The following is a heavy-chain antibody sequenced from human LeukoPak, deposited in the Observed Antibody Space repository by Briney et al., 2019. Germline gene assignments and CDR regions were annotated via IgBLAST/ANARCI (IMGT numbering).Heavy chain of an antibody. CDR3: AKNMGYGDYWYFDL. CDR1: GYTFTSYG. Sequence: AASVKVSCKASGYTFTSYGISWVRQAPGQGLEWMGWINPNSGGTNYAQKFQGSVTMTRDTSISTAYMELTRLNSDDTAVYYWAKNMGYGDYWYFDLWGRGTLVTVSS. D-gene: IGHD4-17*01. V-gene: IGHV1-2*02. J-gene: IGHJ2*01. CDR2: INPNSGGT.